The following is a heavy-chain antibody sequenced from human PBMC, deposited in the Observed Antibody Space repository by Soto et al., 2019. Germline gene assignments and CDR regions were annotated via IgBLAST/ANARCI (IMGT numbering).Heavy chain of an antibody. CDR2: ISSSGST. J-gene: IGHJ5*02. CDR1: GGSVSSSSYL. CDR3: ARQTKDSTGYYKWFDP. V-gene: IGHV4-39*01. Sequence: QLQLQESGPGLVKPSETLSLTCTVSGGSVSSSSYLWGWIRQPPGKRLEWIGSISSSGSTYYNPSLRSRVIISVDTSKNQFALKLSSVTAADTAVFYGARQTKDSTGYYKWFDPWGQGTLVTVSS. D-gene: IGHD3-22*01.